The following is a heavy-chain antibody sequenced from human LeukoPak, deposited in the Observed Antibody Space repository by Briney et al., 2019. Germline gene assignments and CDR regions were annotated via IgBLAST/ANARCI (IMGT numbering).Heavy chain of an antibody. J-gene: IGHJ5*02. CDR2: MNPNSGNT. CDR3: ARDSYRRITVLGVVISHPTFDP. Sequence: ASVKVSCKASGYTFTSYDINWVRQATGQGLEWMGWMNPNSGNTDCAQKFRGRVTMTRNTSISTAYMELSSLTSGDTAVYYCARDSYRRITVLGVVISHPTFDPWGQGTLVTVSS. CDR1: GYTFTSYD. V-gene: IGHV1-8*01. D-gene: IGHD3-3*01.